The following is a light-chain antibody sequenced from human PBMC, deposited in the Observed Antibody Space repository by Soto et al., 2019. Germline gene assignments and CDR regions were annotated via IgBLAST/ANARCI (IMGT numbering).Light chain of an antibody. CDR3: QQYNSYPWT. CDR1: QSISSW. V-gene: IGKV1-5*03. J-gene: IGKJ1*01. CDR2: KAS. Sequence: DIQMTQSPSTLSASVGDRVTITCRASQSISSWLAWYQQNPGKAPKLLIYKASSLESGVASRFSGSGSGTEFTLTISSLQPDDFATYYCQQYNSYPWTFGQRTKVDIK.